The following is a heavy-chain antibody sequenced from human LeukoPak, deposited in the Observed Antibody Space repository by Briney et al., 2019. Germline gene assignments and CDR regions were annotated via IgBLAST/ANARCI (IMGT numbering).Heavy chain of an antibody. Sequence: GESLKISCRVSGYTFTSYWIGWVRQMPGKGLEWMGIVYPGDSDTRYSPPFQGQVTISADKSISTAYLQWSSLKASDTAIYYCARSDKHGDYSVYWGQGTLVTVSS. CDR3: ARSDKHGDYSVY. CDR2: VYPGDSDT. V-gene: IGHV5-51*01. D-gene: IGHD4-17*01. CDR1: GYTFTSYW. J-gene: IGHJ4*02.